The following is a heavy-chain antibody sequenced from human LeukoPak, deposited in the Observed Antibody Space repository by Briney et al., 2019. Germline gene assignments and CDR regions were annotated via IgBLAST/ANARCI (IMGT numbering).Heavy chain of an antibody. Sequence: GGSLRLSCAASGFTFSSYAMHWVRQAPGKGLEWVAVISYDGSNKYYADSVKGRFTISRDNSKNTLYLQMNSLRAEDTAVYYCAKGIAVAGGDYWGQGTLVTVSS. J-gene: IGHJ4*02. CDR2: ISYDGSNK. CDR3: AKGIAVAGGDY. CDR1: GFTFSSYA. V-gene: IGHV3-30*04. D-gene: IGHD6-19*01.